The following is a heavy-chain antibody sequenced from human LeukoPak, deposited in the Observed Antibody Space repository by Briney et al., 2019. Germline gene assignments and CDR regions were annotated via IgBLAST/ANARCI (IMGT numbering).Heavy chain of an antibody. CDR1: GFTFSSYA. J-gene: IGHJ3*02. CDR3: AKGSSYCSSTSCYKAGGAFDI. CDR2: ISGSGGST. Sequence: GGSLRLSCAASGFTFSSYAMSWVRQAPGKGLEWVSAISGSGGSTYYADSVKGRFTISRDNSKNTLYLQMNSLRAEDTAVYYCAKGSSYCSSTSCYKAGGAFDIWGQGTMVTVSS. D-gene: IGHD2-2*02. V-gene: IGHV3-23*01.